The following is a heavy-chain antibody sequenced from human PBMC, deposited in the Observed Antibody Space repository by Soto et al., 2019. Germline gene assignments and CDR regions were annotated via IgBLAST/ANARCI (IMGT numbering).Heavy chain of an antibody. V-gene: IGHV4-31*01. Sequence: QVQLQESGPGLVKPSQTLSLTCTVSGGSINSGGYCWSWIRQHPGKGLDWIGCISYGGSTSYHPXVXSXXTISVDTSKNQFSLKLSAVTAADTAVYYCSRGILVWGQGTLITVSS. J-gene: IGHJ4*02. CDR2: ISYGGST. D-gene: IGHD5-18*01. CDR3: SRGILV. CDR1: GGSINSGGYC.